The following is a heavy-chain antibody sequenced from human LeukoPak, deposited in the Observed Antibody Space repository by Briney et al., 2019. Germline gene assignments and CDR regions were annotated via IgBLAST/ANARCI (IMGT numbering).Heavy chain of an antibody. J-gene: IGHJ6*02. V-gene: IGHV1-58*01. CDR2: IVVGSGNT. CDR1: GFTFTSSA. D-gene: IGHD2-2*01. CDR3: ARDFLIQYCSSTSCYPHLSYYGMDV. Sequence: ASVKVSCKASGFTFTSSAVQWVRQARGQRLEWIGWIVVGSGNTNYAQKFQERVTITRDTSTSTVYMELSSLRSEDTAVYYCARDFLIQYCSSTSCYPHLSYYGMDVWGQGTTVTVSS.